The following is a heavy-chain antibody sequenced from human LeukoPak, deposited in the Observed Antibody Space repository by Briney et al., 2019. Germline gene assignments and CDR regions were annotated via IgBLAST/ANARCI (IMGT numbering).Heavy chain of an antibody. J-gene: IGHJ4*02. CDR3: ARDRSGSYYFDY. CDR2: IYSGGST. Sequence: GGSLRLSCAASGFTVSSNYMSWVRQAPGKGLEWVSVIYSGGSTYYADSVKGRFTISRDNSKNTLYLQMNSLRAEDTAVYYCARDRSGSYYFDYWGQGTLVTVSS. CDR1: GFTVSSNY. V-gene: IGHV3-53*01. D-gene: IGHD1-26*01.